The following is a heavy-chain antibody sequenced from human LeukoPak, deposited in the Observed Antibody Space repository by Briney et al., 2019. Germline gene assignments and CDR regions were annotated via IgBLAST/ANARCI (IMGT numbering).Heavy chain of an antibody. Sequence: GGSLRLSCAASGFTFSSYAMHWVRQAPGKGLEWVAVISYDGSNKYYADSVKGRFTISRDNSKNTLYLQMNSLRAEDTAVYYCARDKHIVVVTALGAFDIWGQGTMVTVSS. J-gene: IGHJ3*02. D-gene: IGHD2-21*02. CDR2: ISYDGSNK. V-gene: IGHV3-30-3*01. CDR1: GFTFSSYA. CDR3: ARDKHIVVVTALGAFDI.